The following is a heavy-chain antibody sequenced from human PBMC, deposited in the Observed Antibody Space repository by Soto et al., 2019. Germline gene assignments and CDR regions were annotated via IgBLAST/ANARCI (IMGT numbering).Heavy chain of an antibody. D-gene: IGHD3-16*02. CDR3: ARGSYDYIWGSYRYTYYFDY. CDR2: ISAYNGNT. J-gene: IGHJ4*02. V-gene: IGHV1-18*01. Sequence: QVQLVQSGAEVKKPGASVKVSCKASGYTFTSYGISWVRQAPGQVLEGMGGISAYNGNTNYAQKLQGRVTMTTDTSTSTAYMELRSLRSDDTAVYYCARGSYDYIWGSYRYTYYFDYWGQGTLVTVSS. CDR1: GYTFTSYG.